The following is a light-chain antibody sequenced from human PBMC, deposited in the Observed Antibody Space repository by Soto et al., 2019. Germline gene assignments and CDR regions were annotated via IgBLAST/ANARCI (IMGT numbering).Light chain of an antibody. CDR2: DNN. J-gene: IGLJ3*02. CDR3: ATWDNSLSAGV. V-gene: IGLV1-51*01. Sequence: QSVLTQPPSVSAAPGQKVTISCSGSISNIGLHFVSWYQQFPGTAPKLLIYDNNQRPSGIPERFSGSKTGTSATLGITGLQTGDEADYYCATWDNSLSAGVFGGGTKLTVL. CDR1: ISNIGLHF.